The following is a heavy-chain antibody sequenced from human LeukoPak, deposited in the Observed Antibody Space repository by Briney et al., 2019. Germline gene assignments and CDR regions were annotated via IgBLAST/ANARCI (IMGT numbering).Heavy chain of an antibody. CDR2: ISYDGSNQ. V-gene: IGHV3-30*04. D-gene: IGHD6-6*01. J-gene: IGHJ6*03. CDR1: GFTFSNNA. CDR3: ARDGAARLLRYYYYMDV. Sequence: GRSLRLSCAATGFTFSNNAMHWVRQAPGKGLECVEVISYDGSNQRYADSVKGRFTISRDNSENTQFLQMNSLRPEDTAVYYCARDGAARLLRYYYYMDVWGKGTTVTVSS.